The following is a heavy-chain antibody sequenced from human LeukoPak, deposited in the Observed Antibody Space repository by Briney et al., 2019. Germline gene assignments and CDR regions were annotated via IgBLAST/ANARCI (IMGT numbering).Heavy chain of an antibody. CDR1: GFTFNIYW. Sequence: GGSLRLSCAASGFTFNIYWMSWVRQAPGKGLEWVANIKEDGSEKYYVDSVKGRFTISRDNAKNSLYLQTNSLRAEDTAVYYCARASSWYTPSRFDPWGQGTLVTVSS. D-gene: IGHD6-13*01. J-gene: IGHJ5*02. CDR3: ARASSWYTPSRFDP. V-gene: IGHV3-7*01. CDR2: IKEDGSEK.